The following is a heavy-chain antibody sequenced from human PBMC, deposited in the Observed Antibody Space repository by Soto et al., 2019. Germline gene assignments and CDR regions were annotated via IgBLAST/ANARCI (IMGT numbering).Heavy chain of an antibody. Sequence: PSETLSLTCSVSNGSVSSPLSYWGWIRQPPGKRPQWIGVIYFSGITSYNPSLKSRVTISVDTSNNQFSLELSSVTATDTAVYYCARLHGYCISSSCHGHYAMDVWGQGTTVTVSS. CDR1: NGSVSSPLSY. J-gene: IGHJ6*02. V-gene: IGHV4-39*01. D-gene: IGHD2-2*01. CDR2: IYFSGIT. CDR3: ARLHGYCISSSCHGHYAMDV.